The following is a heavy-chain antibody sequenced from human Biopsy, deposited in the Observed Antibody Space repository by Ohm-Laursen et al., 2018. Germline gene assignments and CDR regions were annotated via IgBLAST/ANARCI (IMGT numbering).Heavy chain of an antibody. CDR2: ISTYNGNT. D-gene: IGHD2-2*01. CDR3: ARGGTLVVVPTAVLHSFDT. J-gene: IGHJ3*02. Sequence: ASVKVSCQPSGYTFSSYGINWVRQAPGHGLEWLGWISTYNGNTNYAQNLQGRVTMTTDTSTSTAYMELRSLRSDDTAVYYCARGGTLVVVPTAVLHSFDTWGQGTMVTVSS. V-gene: IGHV1-18*01. CDR1: GYTFSSYG.